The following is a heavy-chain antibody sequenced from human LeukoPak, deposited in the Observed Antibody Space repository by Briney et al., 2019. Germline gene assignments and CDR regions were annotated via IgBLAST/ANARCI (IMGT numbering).Heavy chain of an antibody. J-gene: IGHJ4*02. CDR2: IYYSGST. Sequence: PSETLSLTCTVSGGSISSYYWSWIRQPPGKGLEWIGYIYYSGSTNYNPSLKSRVTISVDTSKNQFSLKLSSVTAADTAVYYCAGRDPQVMAACVWGQGTLVTVSS. CDR1: GGSISSYY. CDR3: AGRDPQVMAACV. V-gene: IGHV4-59*01. D-gene: IGHD2-21*01.